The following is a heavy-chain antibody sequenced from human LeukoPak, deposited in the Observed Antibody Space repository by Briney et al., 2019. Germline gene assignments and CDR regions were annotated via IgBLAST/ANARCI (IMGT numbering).Heavy chain of an antibody. Sequence: PGGSLRLSCAASGFTFSSYAMSWVRHAPGKGLEWVSAISGSGGSTYYADSVKGRFTISRDNSKNTLYLQMNSLRAEDTAVYYCARDDSYGYLEFGAFDIWGQGTMVTVSS. D-gene: IGHD5-18*01. CDR1: GFTFSSYA. V-gene: IGHV3-23*01. J-gene: IGHJ3*02. CDR3: ARDDSYGYLEFGAFDI. CDR2: ISGSGGST.